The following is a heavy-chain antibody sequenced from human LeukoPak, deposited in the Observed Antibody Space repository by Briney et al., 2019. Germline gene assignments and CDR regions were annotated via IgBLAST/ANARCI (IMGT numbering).Heavy chain of an antibody. Sequence: PSETLSLTCTVSGGSISSSSYYWGWIRQPPGKGLEWIGSIYYSGSTYYNPSLKSRVTISVDTSKNQFSLKLSSVTAADTAVYYCARHLRSSTSCYREVAWFDPWGQGTLVTVSS. CDR3: ARHLRSSTSCYREVAWFDP. CDR2: IYYSGST. V-gene: IGHV4-39*01. J-gene: IGHJ5*02. CDR1: GGSISSSSYY. D-gene: IGHD2-2*02.